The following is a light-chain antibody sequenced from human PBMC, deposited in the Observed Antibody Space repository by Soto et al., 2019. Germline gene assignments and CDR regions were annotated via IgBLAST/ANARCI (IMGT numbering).Light chain of an antibody. J-gene: IGKJ1*01. Sequence: EIVLTQSPGTLSLSPGERATLSCRASQSVSSSYLAWYQQKPGQAPRLLIYGASSRATGIPDRFSGSGSGTEFTLTISSLQSEDFAVYYCQQYNNWPRTFAQGTKVDIK. CDR3: QQYNNWPRT. CDR1: QSVSSSY. CDR2: GAS. V-gene: IGKV3-20*01.